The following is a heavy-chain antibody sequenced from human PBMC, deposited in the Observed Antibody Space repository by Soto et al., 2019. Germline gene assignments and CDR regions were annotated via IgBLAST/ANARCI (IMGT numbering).Heavy chain of an antibody. D-gene: IGHD2-2*01. Sequence: PGGSLRLSCAASGFTFDDYAMHCVRQAPGKGLEWVSGISGNSGSIGYADSVKGRFTISRDNSNNSLYLQMNSLKAEDTALYFCGNQYPRINYFRKMEVWGKGTTVTVYS. CDR3: GNQYPRINYFRKMEV. CDR2: ISGNSGSI. CDR1: GFTFDDYA. V-gene: IGHV3-9*01. J-gene: IGHJ6*04.